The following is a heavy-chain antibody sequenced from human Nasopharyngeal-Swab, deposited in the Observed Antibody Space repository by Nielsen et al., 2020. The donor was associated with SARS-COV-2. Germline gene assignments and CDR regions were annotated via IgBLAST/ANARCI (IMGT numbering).Heavy chain of an antibody. CDR1: GFIFSASA. CDR3: TTDFYFYY. Sequence: GGSLRLSCAASGFIFSASAMHWVRQAPGKGLEWLGRIGDKDHNYATTYGASVKGRFTISRDDSKNTAFLQMDSLKTEDTALYYCTTDFYFYYWGQGTLVTVSS. CDR2: IGDKDHNYAT. V-gene: IGHV3-73*01. J-gene: IGHJ4*02.